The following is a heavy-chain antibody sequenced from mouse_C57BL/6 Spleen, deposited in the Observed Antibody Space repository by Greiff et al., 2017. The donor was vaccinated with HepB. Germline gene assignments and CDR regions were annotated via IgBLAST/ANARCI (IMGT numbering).Heavy chain of an antibody. CDR2: IDPSDSYT. J-gene: IGHJ2*01. D-gene: IGHD4-1*02. V-gene: IGHV1-69*01. Sequence: QVQLQQPGAELVMPGASVKLSCKASGYTFTSYWMHWVKQRPGQGLEWIGEIDPSDSYTNYNQKFKGKSTLTVDKSSSTAYMQLSSLTSEDSAVYYGARWQLGREGFDYWGQGTTLTVSS. CDR1: GYTFTSYW. CDR3: ARWQLGREGFDY.